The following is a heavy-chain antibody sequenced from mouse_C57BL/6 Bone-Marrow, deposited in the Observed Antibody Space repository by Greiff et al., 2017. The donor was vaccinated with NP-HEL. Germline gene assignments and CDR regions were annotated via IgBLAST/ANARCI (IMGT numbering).Heavy chain of an antibody. J-gene: IGHJ2*01. CDR2: IRLKSDNYAT. CDR3: TSTTVGHYFDY. D-gene: IGHD1-1*01. V-gene: IGHV6-3*01. Sequence: EVKVVESGGGLVQPGGSMKLSCVASGFTFSNYWMNWVRQSPEKGLEWVAQIRLKSDNYATHYAESVKGRFTISRDDSKSSVYLQMNNLRAEDTGIYYCTSTTVGHYFDYWGQGTTLTVSS. CDR1: GFTFSNYW.